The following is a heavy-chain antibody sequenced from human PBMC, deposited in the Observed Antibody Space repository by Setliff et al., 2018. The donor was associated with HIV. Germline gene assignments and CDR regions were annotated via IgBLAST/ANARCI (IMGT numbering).Heavy chain of an antibody. J-gene: IGHJ4*02. Sequence: SETLSLTCTVSGVSISSGTYYWGWIRQPAGKGLEWIGRVNSRGYTEYNPSFKSRVTISVDTSKNQFSLKLSSVTAADTAVYYCARDRLDGHDTSGYYYAYWGQGTLVTVSS. CDR2: VNSRGYT. CDR3: ARDRLDGHDTSGYYYAY. V-gene: IGHV4-61*02. D-gene: IGHD3-22*01. CDR1: GVSISSGTYY.